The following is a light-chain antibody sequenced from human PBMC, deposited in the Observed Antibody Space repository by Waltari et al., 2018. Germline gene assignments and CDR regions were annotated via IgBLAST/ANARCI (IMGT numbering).Light chain of an antibody. Sequence: DIQMTQSPSTLSASVGDRLTITCRASQSIRSWLAWYQQKPGKAPKLLIYKASSLESGVPSRFSGSGSGTEFTLTISSLQPDDFATYYCQQYDSYSPWTFGQGTKVEIK. J-gene: IGKJ1*01. V-gene: IGKV1-5*03. CDR3: QQYDSYSPWT. CDR2: KAS. CDR1: QSIRSW.